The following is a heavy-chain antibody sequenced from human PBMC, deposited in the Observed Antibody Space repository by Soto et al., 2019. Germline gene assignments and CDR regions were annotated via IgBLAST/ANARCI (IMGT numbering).Heavy chain of an antibody. CDR2: IYTSGST. V-gene: IGHV4-4*07. J-gene: IGHJ6*02. CDR3: ARQRPTDGRWEFANYYGMDV. Sequence: SETLSLTCTVFGGSISSYYWSWIRQPAGKGLEWIGRIYTSGSTNYNPSLKSRVTMSVDTSKNQFSLKLSSVTAADTAVYYCARQRPTDGRWEFANYYGMDVWGQGTPVTVSS. CDR1: GGSISSYY. D-gene: IGHD1-26*01.